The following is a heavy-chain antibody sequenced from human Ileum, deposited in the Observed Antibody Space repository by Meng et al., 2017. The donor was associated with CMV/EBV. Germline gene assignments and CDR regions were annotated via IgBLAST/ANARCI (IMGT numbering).Heavy chain of an antibody. J-gene: IGHJ6*02. CDR1: GFTFSSYA. D-gene: IGHD3-10*01. V-gene: IGHV3-30*04. Sequence: GESLKISCAASGFTFSSYAMHWVRQAPGKGLEWVAVISYDGSNKYYADSVKGRFTISRDNSKNTLYLQMNSLRAEDTAVYYCARDRITMVRGVSYYYYGMDVWGQGTMVTVSS. CDR3: ARDRITMVRGVSYYYYGMDV. CDR2: ISYDGSNK.